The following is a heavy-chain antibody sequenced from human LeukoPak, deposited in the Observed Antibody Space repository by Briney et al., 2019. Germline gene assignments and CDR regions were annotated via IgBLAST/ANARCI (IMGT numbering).Heavy chain of an antibody. CDR1: GFTFSSYD. CDR3: AKDPTYDSSGYYYPPTSYFDY. CDR2: IGTAGDT. J-gene: IGHJ4*02. D-gene: IGHD3-22*01. Sequence: SGGSLRLSCAASGFTFSSYDMHWVRQATGKGLEWVSAIGTAGDTYYPGSVKGRFTISRENAKNSLYLQMNSLRAEDTAVYYCAKDPTYDSSGYYYPPTSYFDYWGQGTLVTVSS. V-gene: IGHV3-13*01.